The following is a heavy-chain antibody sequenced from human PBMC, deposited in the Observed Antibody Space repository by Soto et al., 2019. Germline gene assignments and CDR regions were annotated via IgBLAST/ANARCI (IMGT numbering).Heavy chain of an antibody. CDR2: IYYSGST. J-gene: IGHJ4*02. D-gene: IGHD4-17*01. CDR3: ARGFYGDYWSPAGYFDY. V-gene: IGHV4-31*03. CDR1: GGSISSGGYY. Sequence: QVQLQESGPGLVKPSQTLSLTCTVSGGSISSGGYYWSWIRQHRGKGLEWIGYIYYSGSTYYNPSLKSRGTISVDTSKNQFSLKLSSLTAADTAVYYCARGFYGDYWSPAGYFDYWGQGTLVTVSS.